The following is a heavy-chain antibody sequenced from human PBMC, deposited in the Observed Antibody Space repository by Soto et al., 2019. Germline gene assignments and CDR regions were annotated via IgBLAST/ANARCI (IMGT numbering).Heavy chain of an antibody. J-gene: IGHJ6*02. D-gene: IGHD3-10*01. CDR1: GASISRGGSS. V-gene: IGHV4-30-2*01. CDR2: IYHNGIT. CDR3: ARGLAVRGSYGLDV. Sequence: QLQLQESGPGLVKPSQTLSLTCAVSGASISRGGSSWSWIRQAPGTGLEWIGYIYHNGITNYNPSLKSRVTISVDKSQNRFSLSLNFVTAADTAVYYCARGLAVRGSYGLDVWGQGTTVTVSS.